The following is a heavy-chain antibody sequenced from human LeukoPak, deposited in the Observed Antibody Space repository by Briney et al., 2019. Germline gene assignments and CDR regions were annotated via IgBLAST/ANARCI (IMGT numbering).Heavy chain of an antibody. Sequence: GGSLRLSCAASGFTFSSFWMSWVRQAPGKGLEWVANIKEDGSEKYYVDSVKGRFTISRDNAKSSLYLQTNSLRVEDTAVYYCAREGYSSGWNPSAYWGQGTLVAVSS. V-gene: IGHV3-7*03. CDR3: AREGYSSGWNPSAY. D-gene: IGHD6-19*01. J-gene: IGHJ4*02. CDR2: IKEDGSEK. CDR1: GFTFSSFW.